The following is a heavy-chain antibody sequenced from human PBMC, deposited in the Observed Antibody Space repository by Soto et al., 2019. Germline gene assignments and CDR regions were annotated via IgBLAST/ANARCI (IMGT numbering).Heavy chain of an antibody. V-gene: IGHV1-18*01. Sequence: ASVKVSCKASGYTFTSYGISWVRHAPGQGLEWMGWISAYNGNTNYAQKLHGRVTMTRDTSSSPANMELRSLRSDDTAVYHCARDLHGDPYCWGQGTLVTVSS. CDR2: ISAYNGNT. J-gene: IGHJ4*02. CDR3: ARDLHGDPYC. D-gene: IGHD4-17*01. CDR1: GYTFTSYG.